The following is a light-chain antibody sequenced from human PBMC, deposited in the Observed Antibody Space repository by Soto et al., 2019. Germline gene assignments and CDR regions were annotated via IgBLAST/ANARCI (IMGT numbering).Light chain of an antibody. CDR3: QTYNDWPFF. V-gene: IGKV3-15*01. J-gene: IGKJ2*01. CDR2: GVS. CDR1: ESLFGF. Sequence: EIVMTQSPATLSASPGESVSLSCRASESLFGFLAWYQQKPGQAPRLLIYGVSTKATGVPARFSGSGSAADFTLTISSVLSDDSAVYYCQTYNDWPFFFGHGTKLEI.